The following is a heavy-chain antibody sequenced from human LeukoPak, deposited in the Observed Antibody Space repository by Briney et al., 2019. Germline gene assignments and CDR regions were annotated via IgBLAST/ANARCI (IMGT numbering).Heavy chain of an antibody. CDR2: IYPGDSDT. V-gene: IGHV5-51*01. CDR1: GYSFTSYW. Sequence: GESLKISRKGSGYSFTSYWIGWVRPMPGKGLEWMGIIYPGDSDTRYSPSFQGQVTISADKSISTAYLQWSSLKASDTAMYYCAVYYYGSGPAPNWFDPWGQGTLVTVSS. CDR3: AVYYYGSGPAPNWFDP. D-gene: IGHD3-10*01. J-gene: IGHJ5*02.